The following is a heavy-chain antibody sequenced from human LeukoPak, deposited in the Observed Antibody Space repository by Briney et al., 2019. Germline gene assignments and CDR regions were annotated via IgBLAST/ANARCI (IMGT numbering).Heavy chain of an antibody. CDR2: IKQDGGEK. CDR1: GFTFRSYW. CDR3: ARALFIGAHFDF. J-gene: IGHJ4*02. Sequence: GGSLRLSCAASGFTFRSYWMTWVRQAPGKGREWVANIKQDGGEKYYVDSVKGRFSISRDNFKSSLYLQMKSLRAEDTAVYYCARALFIGAHFDFWGQGTLVTVSS. D-gene: IGHD5-12*01. V-gene: IGHV3-7*05.